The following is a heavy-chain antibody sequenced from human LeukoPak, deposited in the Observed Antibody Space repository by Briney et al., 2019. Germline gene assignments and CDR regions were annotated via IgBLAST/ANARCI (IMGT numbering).Heavy chain of an antibody. CDR3: TTHRPKGFGEKIDAFDV. V-gene: IGHV3-15*01. J-gene: IGHJ3*01. Sequence: GGSLRLSCAASGFTFSKAWMSWVRQAPGKGLEWVGRIKSKTDGGTTDYAAPVKGRFTISRDDSKNTLYLQMNSLKTEDTAVYFCTTHRPKGFGEKIDAFDVWGQGTMVTVSS. D-gene: IGHD3-10*01. CDR2: IKSKTDGGTT. CDR1: GFTFSKAW.